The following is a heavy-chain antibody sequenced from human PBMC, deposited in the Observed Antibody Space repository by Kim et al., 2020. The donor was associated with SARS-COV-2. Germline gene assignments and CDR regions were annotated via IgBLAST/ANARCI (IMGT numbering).Heavy chain of an antibody. CDR2: IDPSDSYT. J-gene: IGHJ6*01. CDR3: VGPRAGRPGYFYYGMDV. CDR1: GDRFTSYW. Sequence: GESLNISCKASGDRFTSYWISWVRQMPGKGLEWMGRIDPSDSYTNFSPSFQGHVSISADKSLNTAYLQWSSLRASDTAIYYCVGPRAGRPGYFYYGMDVW. D-gene: IGHD3-16*01. V-gene: IGHV5-10-1*01.